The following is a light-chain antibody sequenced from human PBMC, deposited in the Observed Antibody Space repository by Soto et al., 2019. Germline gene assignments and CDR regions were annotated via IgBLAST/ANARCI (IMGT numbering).Light chain of an antibody. CDR3: SSYTSTSAPYV. CDR1: SSDIGGYDY. J-gene: IGLJ1*01. CDR2: DVS. V-gene: IGLV2-14*03. Sequence: QSALTQPASVSGFPGQSITISCTGTSSDIGGYDYVSWYQQHPGKAPKLIIYDVSGRPSGVSNRFSGSKSANTASLTISGLQAEDEADYHCSSYTSTSAPYVFGPGTKLTVL.